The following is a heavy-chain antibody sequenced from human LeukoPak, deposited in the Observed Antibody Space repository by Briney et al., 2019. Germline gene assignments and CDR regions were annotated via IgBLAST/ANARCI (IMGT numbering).Heavy chain of an antibody. CDR2: IYTSGST. V-gene: IGHV4-61*02. CDR3: ARAGRDYDILTGYYPPSWYFDL. CDR1: GGSISSGSYY. Sequence: SETLSLTCTVSGGSISSGSYYWSWIRQPAGKGLEWIGRIYTSGSTNYNPSLKSRVTISVDTSKNQFSLKLSSVTAADTAVYYCARAGRDYDILTGYYPPSWYFDLWGRGTLVTVSS. D-gene: IGHD3-9*01. J-gene: IGHJ2*01.